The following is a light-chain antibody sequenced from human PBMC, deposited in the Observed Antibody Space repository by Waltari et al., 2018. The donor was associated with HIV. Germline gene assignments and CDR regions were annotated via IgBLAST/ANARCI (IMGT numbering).Light chain of an antibody. CDR3: NARDSSGNRLVV. V-gene: IGLV3-19*01. CDR1: SLRNYF. Sequence: SSEVTQDPTVSVALGQTVRITCQGDSLRNYFPSWYQQKPGQAPVLVIYGENNRPSGIPDRVSGSTSGHTASLSSTWAQAEDEAEYYWNARDSSGNRLVVFGGGTKLTVL. CDR2: GEN. J-gene: IGLJ2*01.